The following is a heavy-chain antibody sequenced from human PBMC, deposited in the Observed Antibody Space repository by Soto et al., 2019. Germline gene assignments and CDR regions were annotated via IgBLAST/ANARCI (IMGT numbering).Heavy chain of an antibody. CDR1: GYTFTSYA. D-gene: IGHD6-6*01. CDR2: INAGNGNT. J-gene: IGHJ6*02. Sequence: ASVKVSCKASGYTFTSYAMHWVRQAPGQRLEWMGWINAGNGNTKYSQKFQGRVTITRDTSASTAYMELSSLRSEDTAVYYCASCLLHSSSSYYYYYGMDVWGQGTTVTVSS. V-gene: IGHV1-3*01. CDR3: ASCLLHSSSSYYYYYGMDV.